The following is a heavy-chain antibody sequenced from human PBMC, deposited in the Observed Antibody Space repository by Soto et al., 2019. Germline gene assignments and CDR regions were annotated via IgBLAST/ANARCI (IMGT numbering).Heavy chain of an antibody. D-gene: IGHD3-22*01. J-gene: IGHJ3*02. CDR2: INAGNGNT. V-gene: IGHV1-18*04. CDR1: RDTFTSYG. Sequence: ASVKVSCKASRDTFTSYGISWVRQAPGQGLEWMGWINAGNGNTKYSQKFQGRVTITRDTSASTAYMELSSLRSEDTAVYYCAREGGYYDSSGYYRAFDIWGQGTMVTVSS. CDR3: AREGGYYDSSGYYRAFDI.